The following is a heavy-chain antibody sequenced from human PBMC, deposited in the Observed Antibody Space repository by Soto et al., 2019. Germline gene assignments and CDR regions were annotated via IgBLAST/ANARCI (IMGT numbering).Heavy chain of an antibody. Sequence: SETLSLTCTVSGGSIRSGGYYWSWVRQNPRRGLEWIGDIYYSGNTYYNPSLKSRLTISVDTSKNQFSLNLSSVTAADTAVYYCARDRLMATAGTARHYFGLDVWGQGTTVTVSS. CDR1: GGSIRSGGYY. V-gene: IGHV4-31*03. D-gene: IGHD5-18*01. CDR2: IYYSGNT. J-gene: IGHJ6*02. CDR3: ARDRLMATAGTARHYFGLDV.